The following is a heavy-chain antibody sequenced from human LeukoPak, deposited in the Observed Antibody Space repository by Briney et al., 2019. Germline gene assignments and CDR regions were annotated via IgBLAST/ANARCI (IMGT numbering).Heavy chain of an antibody. V-gene: IGHV4-61*08. J-gene: IGHJ4*02. Sequence: SETLSLTCAVSGGSVSSGGDYWSWIRQPPGKGLEWIGYIYSSGSTNYNPSLKSRVTISVDTSKNHFSLKLSSVTAADTAVYYCARPWLGAFDYWGQGTLVTVSS. CDR1: GGSVSSGGDY. CDR2: IYSSGST. CDR3: ARPWLGAFDY. D-gene: IGHD5-12*01.